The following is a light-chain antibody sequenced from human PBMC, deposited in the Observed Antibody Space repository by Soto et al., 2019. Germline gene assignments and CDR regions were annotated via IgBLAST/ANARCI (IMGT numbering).Light chain of an antibody. V-gene: IGLV2-14*01. Sequence: QSVLTQPASVSGSPGQSITISCTGTSSDVGGYNYVSWYQQHPGKAPKLMIYDVSNRPSGVSNRFSGSKSGNTASLTISGLQAEDEADDYCSSYTRSSTLVVFGGGTKVTVL. CDR3: SSYTRSSTLVV. CDR1: SSDVGGYNY. CDR2: DVS. J-gene: IGLJ2*01.